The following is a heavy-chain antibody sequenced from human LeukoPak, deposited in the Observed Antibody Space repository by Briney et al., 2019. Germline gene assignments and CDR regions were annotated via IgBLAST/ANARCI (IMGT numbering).Heavy chain of an antibody. CDR3: ARSGYSGSSVFDY. V-gene: IGHV3-72*01. Sequence: GGSLRLSCAASGFTFSSYSMNWVRQAPGKGLEWVGRTRNKANSYTTEYAASVKGRFTISRDDSKNSLYLQMNSLKTEDTAVYYCARSGYSGSSVFDYWGQGTLVTVSS. CDR1: GFTFSSYS. CDR2: TRNKANSYTT. J-gene: IGHJ4*02. D-gene: IGHD1-26*01.